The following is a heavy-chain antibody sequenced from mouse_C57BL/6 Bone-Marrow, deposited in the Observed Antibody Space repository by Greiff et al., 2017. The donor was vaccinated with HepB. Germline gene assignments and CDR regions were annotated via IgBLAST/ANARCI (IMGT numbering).Heavy chain of an antibody. CDR3: ATHFTIYYYGSTNMDY. J-gene: IGHJ4*01. V-gene: IGHV5-6*01. CDR1: GFTFSSYG. CDR2: ISSGGSYT. Sequence: EVKLVESGGDLVKPGGSLKLSCAASGFTFSSYGMSWVRQTPDKRLEWVATISSGGSYTYYPDSVKGRFTISRDNAKNTLYLQMSSLKSEDTAMYYCATHFTIYYYGSTNMDYWGQGTSVTVSS. D-gene: IGHD1-1*01.